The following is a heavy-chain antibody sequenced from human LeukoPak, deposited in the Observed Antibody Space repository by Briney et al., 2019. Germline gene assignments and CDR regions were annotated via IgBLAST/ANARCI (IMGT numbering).Heavy chain of an antibody. CDR3: ARDNTTVTTRAIDY. D-gene: IGHD4-11*01. J-gene: IGHJ4*02. CDR1: GYTFTSYR. V-gene: IGHV1-18*01. CDR2: ISAYNRNT. Sequence: ASVKVSCKASGYTFTSYRIIWVGQAPGQGLEWIGWISAYNRNTNYAQKLQGRVTMTTDTTTSTAYMELRSRLSDSKAVYYCARDNTTVTTRAIDYWGQGTLVTVSS.